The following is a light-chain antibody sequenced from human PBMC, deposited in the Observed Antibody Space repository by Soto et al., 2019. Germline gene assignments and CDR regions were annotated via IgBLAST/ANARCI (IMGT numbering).Light chain of an antibody. CDR1: SSDVGGYNY. V-gene: IGLV2-8*01. CDR3: SSYAGSNNYV. Sequence: QSVLTQPPSASASPGQSVTISCTGTSSDVGGYNYVSWYQQHPGKAPKLMIYEVSKRPSGVPDRFSGSKSGNTASLTVSGLQAEDEADYYCSSYAGSNNYVFGTGTNVTVL. CDR2: EVS. J-gene: IGLJ1*01.